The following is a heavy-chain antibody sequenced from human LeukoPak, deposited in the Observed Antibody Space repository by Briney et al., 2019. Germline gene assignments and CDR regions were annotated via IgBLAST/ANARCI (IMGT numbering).Heavy chain of an antibody. CDR3: ARGAIYYYDSSGYGPHDWFDP. J-gene: IGHJ5*02. CDR2: IYHSGST. CDR1: GGSISSGGYS. Sequence: SETLSLTCAVSGGSISSGGYSWSWLRQPPGKGLEWIGYIYHSGSTYYNPSLKSRVTISVDRSKNQFSLKLSSVTAADTAVYYCARGAIYYYDSSGYGPHDWFDPWGQGTLVTVSS. V-gene: IGHV4-30-2*01. D-gene: IGHD3-22*01.